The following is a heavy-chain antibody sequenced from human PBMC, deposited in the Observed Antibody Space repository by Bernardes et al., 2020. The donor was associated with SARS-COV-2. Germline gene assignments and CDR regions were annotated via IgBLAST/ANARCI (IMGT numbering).Heavy chain of an antibody. CDR3: ARDSVVGATSTSYYYGMDV. Sequence: VRGSCAASGFTVSDYYMSWIRQAPGKGLEWVSYISSSGSTIYYADSVKGRFTISRDNAKNSLYLQMNSLRAEDTAVYYCARDSVVGATSTSYYYGMDVWGQGTTVTVSS. CDR1: GFTVSDYY. V-gene: IGHV3-11*01. J-gene: IGHJ6*02. CDR2: ISSSGSTI. D-gene: IGHD1-26*01.